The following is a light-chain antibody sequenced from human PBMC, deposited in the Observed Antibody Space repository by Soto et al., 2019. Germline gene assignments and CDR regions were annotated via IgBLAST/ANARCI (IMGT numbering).Light chain of an antibody. Sequence: QSALTQPASVSGSPGQSITISCTGTSSDVGAYDYVSWYQQHPGKAPKLMIYDVSNRPSGVSNRFSGSKSANTASLTISGLQADDEADYYCSSYTSTNTGVFGGGTKPTVL. CDR1: SSDVGAYDY. J-gene: IGLJ2*01. V-gene: IGLV2-14*03. CDR3: SSYTSTNTGV. CDR2: DVS.